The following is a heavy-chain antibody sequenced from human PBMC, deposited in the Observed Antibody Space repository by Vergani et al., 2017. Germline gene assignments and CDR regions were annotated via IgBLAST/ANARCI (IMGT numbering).Heavy chain of an antibody. CDR3: ARHGDAGLYYDFWSGYYRRVWFDP. Sequence: QVQLQESGPGLVKPSQTLSLTCTVSGGSISSGGYYWSWIRQHPGKGLEWIGYIYYSGSTYYNPSLKSLVTISVDTSKNQFSLKLSSVTAADTAVYYCARHGDAGLYYDFWSGYYRRVWFDPWGQGTLVTVSS. D-gene: IGHD3-3*01. V-gene: IGHV4-31*01. CDR2: IYYSGST. CDR1: GGSISSGGYY. J-gene: IGHJ5*02.